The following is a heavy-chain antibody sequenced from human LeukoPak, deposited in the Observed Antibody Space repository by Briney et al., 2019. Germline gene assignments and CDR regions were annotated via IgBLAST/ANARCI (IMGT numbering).Heavy chain of an antibody. V-gene: IGHV4-39*01. CDR3: ARRGGSSAKIDY. Sequence: SETLSLTCTVSGGSISSSSYYWGWIRQPPGKGLEWIGSIYCSGSTYYNPSLKSRVTISVDTSKNQFSLKLSSVTAADTAVYYCARRGGSSAKIDYWGQGTLVTVSS. CDR1: GGSISSSSYY. CDR2: IYCSGST. D-gene: IGHD6-6*01. J-gene: IGHJ4*02.